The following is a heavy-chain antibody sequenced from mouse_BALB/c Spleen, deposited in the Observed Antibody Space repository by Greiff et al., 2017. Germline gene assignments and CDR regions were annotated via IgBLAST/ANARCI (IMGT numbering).Heavy chain of an antibody. J-gene: IGHJ2*01. Sequence: QVQLKESGPGLVAPSQSLSITCTVSGFSLTSYGVHWVRQPPGKGLEWLGVIWAGGSTNYNSALMSRLSISKDNSKSQVFLKMNSLQTDDTAMYYCAVGSSHYFDYWGQGTTLTVSS. CDR1: GFSLTSYG. V-gene: IGHV2-9*02. CDR2: IWAGGST. CDR3: AVGSSHYFDY. D-gene: IGHD1-1*01.